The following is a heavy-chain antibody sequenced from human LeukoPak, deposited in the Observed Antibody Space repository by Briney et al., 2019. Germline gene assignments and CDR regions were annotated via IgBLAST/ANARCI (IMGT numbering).Heavy chain of an antibody. CDR3: ARAAWNGGGGFDP. D-gene: IGHD3-16*01. J-gene: IGHJ5*02. Sequence: SETLSLTCAVYNGSFSGYYWSWLRQSPEKGLEWIGEVNHGGDTNYNPSLRSRATISLDTSNNHFSLKLRSVTAADTAIYNCARAAWNGGGGFDPWGQGTLVTVSS. V-gene: IGHV4-34*01. CDR1: NGSFSGYY. CDR2: VNHGGDT.